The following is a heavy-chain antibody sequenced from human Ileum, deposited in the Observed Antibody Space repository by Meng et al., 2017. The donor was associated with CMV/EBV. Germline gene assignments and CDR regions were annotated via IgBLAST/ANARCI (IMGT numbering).Heavy chain of an antibody. V-gene: IGHV3-74*01. Sequence: LSCAASGFSLTHYWMHWVRQAPGTGLVWVSRLDTDGTTTNYADFVMGRFTISRDNTKNTLYLQMNSLRAEDTAVYYCVRDLFGPDYWGQGTLVTVSS. D-gene: IGHD3-10*01. CDR3: VRDLFGPDY. CDR1: GFSLTHYW. CDR2: LDTDGTTT. J-gene: IGHJ4*02.